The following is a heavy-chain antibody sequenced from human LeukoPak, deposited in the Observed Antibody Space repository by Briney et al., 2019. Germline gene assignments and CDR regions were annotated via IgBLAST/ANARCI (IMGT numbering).Heavy chain of an antibody. CDR2: INSDGSST. D-gene: IGHD6-19*01. CDR1: GFTFSSYW. Sequence: GGSLRLSCAASGFTFSSYWMHWVRQAPGKGLVWVSRINSDGSSTSYADSVKGRFTISRDNAKNTLYLQMNSLRAEDTAVYYCARTDSSGWYSNYYYMDVWGKGTTVTISS. CDR3: ARTDSSGWYSNYYYMDV. J-gene: IGHJ6*03. V-gene: IGHV3-74*01.